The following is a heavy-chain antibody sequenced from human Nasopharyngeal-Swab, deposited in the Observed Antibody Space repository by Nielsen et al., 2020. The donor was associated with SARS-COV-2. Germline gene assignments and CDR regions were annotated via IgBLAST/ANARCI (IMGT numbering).Heavy chain of an antibody. CDR3: AKDFVGQMDV. V-gene: IGHV3-7*03. Sequence: GESLKISCGGSGFTFSDYWMSWVRQSPEKGLEWVANIKQDGTLKSYVDSVKGRFIISRDNAKNSLDLQMNSLRVEDTAVYYCAKDFVGQMDVWGQGTTVTVSS. CDR2: IKQDGTLK. CDR1: GFTFSDYW. D-gene: IGHD3-10*01. J-gene: IGHJ6*02.